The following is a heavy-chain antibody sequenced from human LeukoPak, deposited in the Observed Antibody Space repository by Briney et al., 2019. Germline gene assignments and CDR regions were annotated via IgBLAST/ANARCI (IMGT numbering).Heavy chain of an antibody. J-gene: IGHJ4*02. D-gene: IGHD4-17*01. CDR3: ARDLYGDYAFDF. CDR2: ISTISSYI. Sequence: TGGSLRLSCVASGFTLSTYSMNWVRQAPGKGLERVSSISTISSYIYFADSLKGRFTISRDNAKNSLYLQMNSLRVEDTAVYYCARDLYGDYAFDFWGQGTMVTVSS. V-gene: IGHV3-21*01. CDR1: GFTLSTYS.